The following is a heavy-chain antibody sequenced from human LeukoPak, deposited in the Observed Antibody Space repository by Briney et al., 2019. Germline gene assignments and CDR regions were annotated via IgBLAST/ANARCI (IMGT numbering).Heavy chain of an antibody. CDR3: AKRMGITGATYGFPDDY. J-gene: IGHJ4*02. D-gene: IGHD1-20*01. Sequence: GGSLRLSCAASGFTFSSSAMSWVRQAPGKGLEWVSTISGSGNPYYADSVKGRLTISRDNSKNTLYLQMSSLRAEDTAVYYCAKRMGITGATYGFPDDYWGQGTLVTVSS. CDR1: GFTFSSSA. V-gene: IGHV3-23*01. CDR2: ISGSGNP.